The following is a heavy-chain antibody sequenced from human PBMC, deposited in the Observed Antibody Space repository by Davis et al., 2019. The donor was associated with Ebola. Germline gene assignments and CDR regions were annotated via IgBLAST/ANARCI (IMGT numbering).Heavy chain of an antibody. CDR2: IKQDGSEK. D-gene: IGHD6-19*01. CDR3: ETLIAVADRSMDV. CDR1: GFTFSDYY. Sequence: GESLKISCAASGFTFSDYYMSWIRQAPGEGLEWVANIKQDGSEKYYVDSVKGRFTISRDNAKNSLYLQMNSLRAEDTAVYYCETLIAVADRSMDVWGQGTTVTVSS. V-gene: IGHV3-7*03. J-gene: IGHJ6*02.